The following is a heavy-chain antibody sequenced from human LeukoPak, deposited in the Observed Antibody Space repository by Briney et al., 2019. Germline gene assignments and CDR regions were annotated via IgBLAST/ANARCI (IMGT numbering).Heavy chain of an antibody. CDR3: ARAPSEIGGYYPEYFRH. J-gene: IGHJ1*01. CDR2: ISSSSSYI. V-gene: IGHV3-21*01. Sequence: PGGSLRLSCAASGFTFSSYSMNWVRQAPGKGLEWVSSISSSSSYIYYADSVKGRFTISRDNAKNTVSLQMNSLRAEDTGVYYCARAPSEIGGYYPEYFRHWGQGTLVTVYS. CDR1: GFTFSSYS. D-gene: IGHD3-22*01.